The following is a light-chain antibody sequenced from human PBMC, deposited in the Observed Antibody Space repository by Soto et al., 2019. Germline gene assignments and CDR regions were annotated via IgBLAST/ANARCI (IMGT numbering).Light chain of an antibody. CDR2: DAS. CDR1: QSVTRNY. Sequence: EIVLTQSPGTLSLSPGERATLSCRASQSVTRNYLAWYQQKPGQAPRLLIHDASSRASGIPDRFTGSGSGTNFTLTISRLEPEDFAVYYCQQHFGAPFTFGPGTKVDIK. J-gene: IGKJ3*01. V-gene: IGKV3-20*01. CDR3: QQHFGAPFT.